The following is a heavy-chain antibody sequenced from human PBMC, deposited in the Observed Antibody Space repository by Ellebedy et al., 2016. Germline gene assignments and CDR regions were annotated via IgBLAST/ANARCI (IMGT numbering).Heavy chain of an antibody. J-gene: IGHJ4*02. Sequence: ASVKVSCKASGYTFTTYSINWMRQAPGQGLEWMGWIDTNTGNPTYAQDFTGRFVFSLDTSVSTAYLQISSLKAEDTAVYYCARVDGSGSYRYYDYWGQGTLVTVSS. CDR1: GYTFTTYS. CDR2: IDTNTGNP. CDR3: ARVDGSGSYRYYDY. V-gene: IGHV7-4-1*02. D-gene: IGHD3-16*02.